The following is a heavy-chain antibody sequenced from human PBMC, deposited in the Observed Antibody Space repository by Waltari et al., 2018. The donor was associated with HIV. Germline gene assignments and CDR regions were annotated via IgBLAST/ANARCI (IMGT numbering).Heavy chain of an antibody. CDR1: GGSISSGGYY. CDR2: IYYSGST. Sequence: QVQLQESGPGLVKPSQTLSLTCTVSGGSISSGGYYWSWIRQHPGKGLEWIGYIYYSGSTYYNPSLRGRVTISVETSKNHFSLELSSVTAADTAVYYCARDYVGYCSSFSNYGMDVWGQGTTVTVSS. J-gene: IGHJ6*02. CDR3: ARDYVGYCSSFSNYGMDV. V-gene: IGHV4-31*03. D-gene: IGHD2-2*01.